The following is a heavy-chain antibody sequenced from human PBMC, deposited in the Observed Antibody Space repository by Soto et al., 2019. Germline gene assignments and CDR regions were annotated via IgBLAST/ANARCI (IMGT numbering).Heavy chain of an antibody. CDR1: GFTFSSYG. V-gene: IGHV3-33*01. Sequence: GGSLRLSCAASGFTFSSYGMHWVRQAPGKGLEWVAVIWYDGSNKYYADSVKGRFTISRDNSKNTLYLQMNSLRAEDTAVYYCVRGNSRSSSIAARKAGTPWWEYYFDYWGQGTLVTVSS. CDR2: IWYDGSNK. J-gene: IGHJ4*02. CDR3: VRGNSRSSSIAARKAGTPWWEYYFDY. D-gene: IGHD6-6*01.